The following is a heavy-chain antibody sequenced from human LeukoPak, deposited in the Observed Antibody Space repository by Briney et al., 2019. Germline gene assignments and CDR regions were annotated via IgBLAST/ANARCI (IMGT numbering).Heavy chain of an antibody. Sequence: PSETLSLTCTVSGGSVSSGSYYWSWIRQPPGKGLEWIGYIYYSGSTNYNPSLKSRVTISVDTSKNQFSLKLSSVTAADTAVYYCARAYYDILTGPEGAFDIWGRGTMVTVSS. V-gene: IGHV4-61*01. CDR1: GGSVSSGSYY. CDR3: ARAYYDILTGPEGAFDI. D-gene: IGHD3-9*01. J-gene: IGHJ3*02. CDR2: IYYSGST.